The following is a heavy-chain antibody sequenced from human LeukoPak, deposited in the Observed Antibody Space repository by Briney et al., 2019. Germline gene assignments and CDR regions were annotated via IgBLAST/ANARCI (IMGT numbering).Heavy chain of an antibody. V-gene: IGHV3-21*01. CDR2: ISSSSSYI. CDR3: AKDERGSGGPRYFQH. D-gene: IGHD3-10*01. J-gene: IGHJ1*01. CDR1: GFTFSSYS. Sequence: GGSLRLSCAASGFTFSSYSMNWVRQAPGKGLEWVSSISSSSSYIYYADSVKGRFTISRDNAKDSLYLQMNSLRVEDTAVYYCAKDERGSGGPRYFQHWGQGTLVTVST.